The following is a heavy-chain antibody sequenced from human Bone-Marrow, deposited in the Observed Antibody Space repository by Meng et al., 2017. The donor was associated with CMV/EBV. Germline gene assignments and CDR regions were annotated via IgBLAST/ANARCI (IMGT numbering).Heavy chain of an antibody. J-gene: IGHJ5*02. D-gene: IGHD5-18*01. CDR1: GFTFSSYA. V-gene: IGHV3-30*04. Sequence: GGSLRLSCAASGFTFSSYAMHWARQAPGKGLEWVAVISYDGSNKYYADSVKGRFTISRDNSKNTLYLQMNSLRAEDTAVYYCARDASGYSYGYDNWFDPWGQGTLVTVSS. CDR3: ARDASGYSYGYDNWFDP. CDR2: ISYDGSNK.